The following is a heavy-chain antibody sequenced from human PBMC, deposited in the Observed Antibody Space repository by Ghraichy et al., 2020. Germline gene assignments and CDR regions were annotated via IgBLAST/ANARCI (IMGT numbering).Heavy chain of an antibody. J-gene: IGHJ3*02. CDR3: AREDFLVLGRGGSAFDI. V-gene: IGHV3-7*03. CDR1: GFTFSNYY. CDR2: IKQDGSDK. D-gene: IGHD3-16*01. Sequence: GGSLRLSCAASGFTFSNYYVTWVRQAPGKGLEWVANIKQDGSDKFYVDSVKGRFTISRDNAKNSLYLQMHSLRAEDSGVYYCAREDFLVLGRGGSAFDIWGQGTVVTVSS.